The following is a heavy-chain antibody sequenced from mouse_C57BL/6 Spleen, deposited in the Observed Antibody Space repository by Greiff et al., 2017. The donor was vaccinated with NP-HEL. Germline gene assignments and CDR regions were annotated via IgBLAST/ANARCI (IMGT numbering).Heavy chain of an antibody. CDR2: IYPSDSET. CDR1: GYTFTSYW. V-gene: IGHV1-61*01. D-gene: IGHD2-3*01. Sequence: VQLQQPGAELVRPGSSVKLSCKASGYTFTSYWMDWVKQRPGQGLEWIGNIYPSDSETHYNQKFKDKATLTVDKSSSTAYMQLSSLTSEDSAVYYCARGGYYAWFAYWGQGTLVTVSA. CDR3: ARGGYYAWFAY. J-gene: IGHJ3*01.